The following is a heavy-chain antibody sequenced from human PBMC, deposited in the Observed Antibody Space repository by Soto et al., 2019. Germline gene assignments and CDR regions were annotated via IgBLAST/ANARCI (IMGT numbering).Heavy chain of an antibody. Sequence: SETLSLTCTVSGGSISSGDYYWSWIRQPPGKGLEWIGYIYYSGSTYYNPSLKGRVTISVDTSKNQFSLKLSSVTAADTAVYYCARVWTTVITKNLFDPWGQGTLVTVSS. CDR2: IYYSGST. V-gene: IGHV4-30-4*01. CDR3: ARVWTTVITKNLFDP. CDR1: GGSISSGDYY. J-gene: IGHJ5*02. D-gene: IGHD4-17*01.